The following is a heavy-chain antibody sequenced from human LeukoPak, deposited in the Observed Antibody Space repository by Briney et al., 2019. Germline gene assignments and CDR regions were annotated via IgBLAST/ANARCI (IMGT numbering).Heavy chain of an antibody. CDR3: TRGGYNYDSPPGDPFDY. CDR2: INHSGST. CDR1: GGSFSGYY. Sequence: SETLSLTCAVYGGSFSGYYWSWIRQPPGKGLEWIGEINHSGSTNYNPSLKSRVTISVDMSKNQFSLKLSSVTAADTAVYYCTRGGYNYDSPPGDPFDYWGQGTLVTVSS. J-gene: IGHJ4*02. V-gene: IGHV4-34*01. D-gene: IGHD5-18*01.